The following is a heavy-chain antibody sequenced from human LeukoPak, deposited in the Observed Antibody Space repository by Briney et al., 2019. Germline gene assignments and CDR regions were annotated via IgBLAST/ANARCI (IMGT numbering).Heavy chain of an antibody. CDR3: ASRIAAAAFDI. CDR2: IYHSGST. CDR1: GYSISSGYY. D-gene: IGHD6-13*01. J-gene: IGHJ3*02. Sequence: SETLSLTCTVSGYSISSGYYWGWIRQPPGKGLEWIGSIYHSGSTYYNPSLKSRVTISVDTSKNQLSLKLSSVTAADTAVYYCASRIAAAAFDIWGQGTMVTVSS. V-gene: IGHV4-38-2*02.